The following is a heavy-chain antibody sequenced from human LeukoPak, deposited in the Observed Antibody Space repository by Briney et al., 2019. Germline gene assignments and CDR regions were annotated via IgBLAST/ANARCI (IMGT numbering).Heavy chain of an antibody. CDR2: ISYDGSNK. CDR3: AKVRYYDSSGYYGHYFDY. D-gene: IGHD3-22*01. CDR1: GFTFSSYG. Sequence: GGSLRLSCAASGFTFSSYGMHWVRQAPGKGLEWVAVISYDGSNKYYADSVKGRFTISRDNSKNTLYLQMNSLRAEDTAVYYCAKVRYYDSSGYYGHYFDYWGQGTLVTVSS. J-gene: IGHJ4*02. V-gene: IGHV3-30*18.